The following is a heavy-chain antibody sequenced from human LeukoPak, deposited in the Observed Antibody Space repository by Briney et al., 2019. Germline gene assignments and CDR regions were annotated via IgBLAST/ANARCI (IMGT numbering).Heavy chain of an antibody. D-gene: IGHD4-23*01. J-gene: IGHJ4*02. CDR3: ARQGNSAYFEY. V-gene: IGHV4-59*08. Sequence: SETLSLTCTVSGGSISSYYWSWIRQPPGKGLEWIGYIYYSGNTNYNPSLKSRVTISVDTSKNQFSLELSSVTAADTAVYYCARQGNSAYFEYWGQGTLVTVSS. CDR1: GGSISSYY. CDR2: IYYSGNT.